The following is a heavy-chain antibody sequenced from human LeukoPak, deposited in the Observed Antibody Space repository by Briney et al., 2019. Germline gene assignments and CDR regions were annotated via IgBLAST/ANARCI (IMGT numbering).Heavy chain of an antibody. CDR1: GGSISSGGYY. V-gene: IGHV4-31*03. CDR2: IYYSGST. J-gene: IGHJ4*02. Sequence: SQTLSLTCTVSGGSISSGGYYWRWIRQHPGKGLEWIGYIYYSGSTYYNPSLKSRVTISVDMSKNQFSLKLSSVTAADTAVYYCARDSGYSYGPLDYWGQGILVSVSS. D-gene: IGHD5-18*01. CDR3: ARDSGYSYGPLDY.